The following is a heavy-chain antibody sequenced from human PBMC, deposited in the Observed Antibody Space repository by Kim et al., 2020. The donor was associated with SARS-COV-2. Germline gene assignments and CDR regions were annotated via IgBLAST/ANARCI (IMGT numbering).Heavy chain of an antibody. J-gene: IGHJ4*02. Sequence: TDPGEGLFTISRDHSKNTLYLNMNSLGAEDTAVYYCARRPAGSIDYWGQGTLVTVSS. V-gene: IGHV3-23*01. D-gene: IGHD1-1*01. CDR3: ARRPAGSIDY.